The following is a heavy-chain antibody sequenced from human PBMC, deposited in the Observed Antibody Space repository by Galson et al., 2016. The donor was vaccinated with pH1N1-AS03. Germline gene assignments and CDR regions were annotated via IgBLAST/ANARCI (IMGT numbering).Heavy chain of an antibody. CDR2: ISGYDGHT. J-gene: IGHJ4*02. CDR3: ARDESGYMY. Sequence: SVKVSCKASGYTSVNYGISWVRRAPGQGLEWMGWISGYDGHTGYAQKFQGRVTMTTDTSTNTAYMELRSLTSDDTAVYYCARDESGYMYWVQGTLVTVSS. V-gene: IGHV1-18*01. CDR1: GYTSVNYG. D-gene: IGHD3-3*01.